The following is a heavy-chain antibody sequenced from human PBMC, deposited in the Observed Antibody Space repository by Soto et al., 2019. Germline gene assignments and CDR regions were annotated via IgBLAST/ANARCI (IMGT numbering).Heavy chain of an antibody. D-gene: IGHD3-22*01. V-gene: IGHV5-51*01. Sequence: EVQLVQSGTEVKKPGESLKISCKGSGYSFTNYWIAWVRQTPGKGLEWMGIIYPGDSDTRYSPSFQGQVTISVDRSISTAYLQWSSLKASDTAMYYCARRRFVYYDSSGYSGMDYWGQGTLVTVSS. CDR1: GYSFTNYW. CDR2: IYPGDSDT. J-gene: IGHJ4*02. CDR3: ARRRFVYYDSSGYSGMDY.